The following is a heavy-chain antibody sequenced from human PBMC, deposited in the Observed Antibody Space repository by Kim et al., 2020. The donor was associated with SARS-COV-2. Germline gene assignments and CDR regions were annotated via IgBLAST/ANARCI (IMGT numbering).Heavy chain of an antibody. D-gene: IGHD3-3*01. CDR3: ARDREIFGYNWFDP. CDR2: INTNTGNP. V-gene: IGHV7-4-1*02. CDR1: GYTFTSYA. J-gene: IGHJ5*02. Sequence: ASVKVSFKASGYTFTSYAMNWVRQAPGQGLEWMGWINTNTGNPTYAQGFTGRFVFSLDTSVSTAYLQISSLKAEDTAVYYCARDREIFGYNWFDPWGQGTLVTVSS.